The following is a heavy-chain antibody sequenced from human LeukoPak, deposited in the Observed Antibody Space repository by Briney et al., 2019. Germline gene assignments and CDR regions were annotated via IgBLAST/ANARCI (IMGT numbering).Heavy chain of an antibody. CDR2: IRYDGNNK. V-gene: IGHV3-30*02. J-gene: IGHJ4*02. Sequence: GGSLRLSCAASGFTFNNYNMHWVRQAPGKGLEWVAFIRYDGNNKYYADSVKGRFTISRDNSKNTLYLQMNSLRAEDTAVYYCAKPLLTGPYFNAYFDYWGQGTLVTVSS. D-gene: IGHD2/OR15-2a*01. CDR3: AKPLLTGPYFNAYFDY. CDR1: GFTFNNYN.